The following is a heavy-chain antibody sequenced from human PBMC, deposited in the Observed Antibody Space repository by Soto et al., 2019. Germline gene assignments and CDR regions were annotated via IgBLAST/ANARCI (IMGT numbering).Heavy chain of an antibody. CDR3: AALRCSGGSCYWAIGYLRY. V-gene: IGHV3-11*01. J-gene: IGHJ4*02. Sequence: QVQLVESGGGLVKPGGSLRLSCAASGFTFSDYYMSWIRQAPGKGLEWVSYISSSGSTIYYADSVKGRFTISRDNAKNSLDLQMNSLRAEDTAVYYCAALRCSGGSCYWAIGYLRYWGQGTLVTVSS. CDR1: GFTFSDYY. D-gene: IGHD2-15*01. CDR2: ISSSGSTI.